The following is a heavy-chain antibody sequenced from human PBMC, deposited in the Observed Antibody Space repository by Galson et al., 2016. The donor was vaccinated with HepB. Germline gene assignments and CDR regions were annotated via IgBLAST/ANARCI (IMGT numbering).Heavy chain of an antibody. D-gene: IGHD5-18*01. Sequence: SLRLSCAASGLTFRSYAFSWFRQAPGKGLEWISYISSRSSTIYYADSVKGRFTISRDNAKNSLFLQMNSLRAEDTAVYYCVRGGDTVIGAAFDVWGQGTMVTVSS. V-gene: IGHV3-48*03. J-gene: IGHJ3*01. CDR1: GLTFRSYA. CDR2: ISSRSSTI. CDR3: VRGGDTVIGAAFDV.